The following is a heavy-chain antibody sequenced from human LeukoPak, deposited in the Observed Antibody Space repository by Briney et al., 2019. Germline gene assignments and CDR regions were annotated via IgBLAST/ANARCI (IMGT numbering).Heavy chain of an antibody. CDR1: GGSFSGYY. V-gene: IGHV4-34*01. Sequence: PSETLSLTCAVYGGSFSGYYWSWIRQPPGKGLEWIGEINHSGSTNYNPSLKSRVTISVDTSKNQSSLKLSSVTAADTAVYYCARGPAGYSGSYPPYYYYYMDVWGKGTTVTVSS. J-gene: IGHJ6*03. D-gene: IGHD1-26*01. CDR3: ARGPAGYSGSYPPYYYYYMDV. CDR2: INHSGST.